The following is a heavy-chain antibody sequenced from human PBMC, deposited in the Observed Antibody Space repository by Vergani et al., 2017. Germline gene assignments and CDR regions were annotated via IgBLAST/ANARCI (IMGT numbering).Heavy chain of an antibody. CDR1: GYSFTNYW. CDR3: ARLYGRDSSGSKYFDY. V-gene: IGHV5-51*01. CDR2: SHPADSDT. J-gene: IGHJ4*02. Sequence: EVQLVPSGAEVKKPGESLLISCQISGYSFTNYWIGWVRQMPGKGLELMGISHPADSDTRYSPAFQGQVTISVDKSISTAYLQRSSLRASDSAMYYCARLYGRDSSGSKYFDYWGQGTLVTVSS. D-gene: IGHD3-22*01.